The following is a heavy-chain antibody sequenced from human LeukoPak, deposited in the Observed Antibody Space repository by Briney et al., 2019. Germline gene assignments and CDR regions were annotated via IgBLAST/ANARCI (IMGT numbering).Heavy chain of an antibody. J-gene: IGHJ4*02. Sequence: GRSLRLSCAASGFTFSSYAMHWVRQAPGKGLEWVAVISYDGSNKYYADSVKGRFTISRDNSKNTVYLQMNSLRVEDTAVYYCAKDLLYGDYVLDYWGQGTLVTVSS. D-gene: IGHD4-17*01. V-gene: IGHV3-30-3*01. CDR2: ISYDGSNK. CDR3: AKDLLYGDYVLDY. CDR1: GFTFSSYA.